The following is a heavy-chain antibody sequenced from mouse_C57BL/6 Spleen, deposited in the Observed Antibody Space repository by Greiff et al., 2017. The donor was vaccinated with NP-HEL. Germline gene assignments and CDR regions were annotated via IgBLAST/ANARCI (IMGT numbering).Heavy chain of an antibody. CDR3: ARSTAQAPGY. J-gene: IGHJ2*01. CDR2: IDPSDSYT. D-gene: IGHD3-2*02. CDR1: GYTFTSYW. Sequence: QVQLQQPGAELVKPGASVKLSCKASGYTFTSYWMQWVKQRPGQGLEWIGEIDPSDSYTNYNQKFKGKATLTVDTSSSTAYMQLSSLTSEDSAVYYCARSTAQAPGYWGQGTTLTVSS. V-gene: IGHV1-50*01.